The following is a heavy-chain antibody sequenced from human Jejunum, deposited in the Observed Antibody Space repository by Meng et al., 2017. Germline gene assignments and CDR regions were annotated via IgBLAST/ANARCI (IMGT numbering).Heavy chain of an antibody. CDR2: ISNIDLTT. CDR1: GFTFSSFE. J-gene: IGHJ4*02. V-gene: IGHV3-48*03. D-gene: IGHD6-19*01. Sequence: GESLKISCAASGFTFSSFEMSWVRQAPGKGLEWVAYISNIDLTTHYADSVRGRFTISRANANNALFLQMDSLRAEDTAVYYCARDQWPTDYWGQGTLVTVSS. CDR3: ARDQWPTDY.